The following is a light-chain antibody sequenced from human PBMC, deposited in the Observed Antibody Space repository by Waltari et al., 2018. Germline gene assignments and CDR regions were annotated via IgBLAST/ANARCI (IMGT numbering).Light chain of an antibody. CDR2: KDN. Sequence: SYELTQPPSVSVSPGQTAKITCSGDALPKQYASWYQQKPGQAPLLVIYKDNGRPSGIPQRFSGSSSGTTVTLTISGVQAEDEADYYCQSTDSSGTSVFGGGTKLTVL. CDR1: ALPKQY. CDR3: QSTDSSGTSV. V-gene: IGLV3-25*03. J-gene: IGLJ2*01.